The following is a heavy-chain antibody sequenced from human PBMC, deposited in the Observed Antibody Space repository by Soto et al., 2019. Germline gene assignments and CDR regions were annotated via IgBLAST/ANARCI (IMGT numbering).Heavy chain of an antibody. Sequence: SLRLSCVASGFTFSSYSKAWVRQAPGKGLEWVAGINWNGGSKGYADSVKGRFTISRDNAKNTLYLQMNNLRAEDTGVYYCARPGQYSSGWTGPWEYFQHWGQGTLVTVSS. D-gene: IGHD6-19*01. CDR1: GFTFSSYS. CDR3: ARPGQYSSGWTGPWEYFQH. CDR2: INWNGGSK. J-gene: IGHJ1*01. V-gene: IGHV3-20*04.